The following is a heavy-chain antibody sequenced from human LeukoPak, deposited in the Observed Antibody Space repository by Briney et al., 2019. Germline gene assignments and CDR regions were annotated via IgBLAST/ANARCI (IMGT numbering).Heavy chain of an antibody. CDR3: ARDRAWNYFDY. CDR1: GFTFSTHG. D-gene: IGHD3-3*01. CDR2: ISNDGSRK. Sequence: GGSLRLSCAPSGFTFSTHGMHWVRQAPGKGLEWVAIISNDGSRKYYAHSVEGRFTISRDNSKNTLYLQMDSLRAEDTAVYYCARDRAWNYFDYWGQGTLVTVSS. V-gene: IGHV3-30*03. J-gene: IGHJ4*02.